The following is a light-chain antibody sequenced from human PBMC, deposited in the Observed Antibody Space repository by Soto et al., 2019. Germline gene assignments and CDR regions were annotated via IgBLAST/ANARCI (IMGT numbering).Light chain of an antibody. Sequence: QSVLTQPASVSGSLGQSIAFSCTGTSSDIGDYNYVSWYQQLPGKAPKLMIYDVSNRPSGVSDRFSGSVSGNTASLTISGRQPQDEAVSYCSSYAGSTPVLFGGGTKLTVL. CDR1: SSDIGDYNY. CDR2: DVS. J-gene: IGLJ2*01. V-gene: IGLV2-14*01. CDR3: SSYAGSTPVL.